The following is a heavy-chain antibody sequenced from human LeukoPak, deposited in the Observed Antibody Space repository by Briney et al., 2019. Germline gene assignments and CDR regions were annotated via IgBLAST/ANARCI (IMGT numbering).Heavy chain of an antibody. CDR2: IYYSGST. Sequence: SETLSLACTVSGGSISSSSYYWGWIRQPPGKGLEWIGSIYYSGSTYYNPSLKSRVTISVDMSKNQFSLKLSSVTAADTAVYYCARLDDSSGYLHWGQGTLVTVSS. D-gene: IGHD3-22*01. J-gene: IGHJ4*02. CDR3: ARLDDSSGYLH. V-gene: IGHV4-39*01. CDR1: GGSISSSSYY.